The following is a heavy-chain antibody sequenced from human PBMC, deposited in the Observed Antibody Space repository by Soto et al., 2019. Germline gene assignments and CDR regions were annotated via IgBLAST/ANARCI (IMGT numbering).Heavy chain of an antibody. J-gene: IGHJ4*02. Sequence: GGSVRLSCAASGVTFSSYWMHWVRQAPGKGLVWVSRINSDGSSTSYADSVKGRFTISRDNAKNTPYLQMNSLRAEDTAVYYCAREGAEGYCSSTSCYEDYWGQGTLVTVSS. CDR2: INSDGSST. D-gene: IGHD2-2*01. CDR3: AREGAEGYCSSTSCYEDY. CDR1: GVTFSSYW. V-gene: IGHV3-74*01.